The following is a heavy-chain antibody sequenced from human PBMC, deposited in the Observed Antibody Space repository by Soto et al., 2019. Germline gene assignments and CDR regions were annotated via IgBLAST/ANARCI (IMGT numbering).Heavy chain of an antibody. CDR2: IYYTGST. V-gene: IGHV4-30-4*01. J-gene: IGHJ4*02. CDR3: ARGRDGYNYDS. CDR1: GGSISSGNYY. D-gene: IGHD5-12*01. Sequence: PSETLSLTCTVSGGSISSGNYYWSCIRQPPVKGLEWIGYIYYTGSTYYNPALKSRVTISLDTSKNQFSLKLSSVTAADSAVYYCARGRDGYNYDSWGQGTLVTVSS.